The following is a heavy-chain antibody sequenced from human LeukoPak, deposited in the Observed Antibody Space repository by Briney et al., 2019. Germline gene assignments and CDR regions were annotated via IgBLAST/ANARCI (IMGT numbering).Heavy chain of an antibody. CDR3: ASQDSSSWYGRYYFDY. J-gene: IGHJ4*02. D-gene: IGHD6-13*01. CDR1: GFTFDDYA. CDR2: ISWNSGSI. V-gene: IGHV3-9*01. Sequence: GGSLRLSCAASGFTFDDYAMHWVRQAPGKGLEWVSGISWNSGSIGYADSVKGRFTISRDNAKNSLYLQMNSLRAEDTAVYYCASQDSSSWYGRYYFDYWGQGTLVTVSS.